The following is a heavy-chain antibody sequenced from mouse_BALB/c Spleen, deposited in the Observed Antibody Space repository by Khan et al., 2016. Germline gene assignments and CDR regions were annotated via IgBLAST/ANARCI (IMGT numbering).Heavy chain of an antibody. J-gene: IGHJ4*01. V-gene: IGHV1-5*01. Sequence: VQLQQSGTVLARPGASVKMSCKASGYTFTSYWMHWVKQRPGQGLEWIGAIYPGNSDTSYNQKFKGKAKLTAVTSTSTAYMELSSLTNEDSPVYYCRRWSGSYPPGAMDYWGQGTSVTVSS. CDR3: RRWSGSYPPGAMDY. D-gene: IGHD1-1*02. CDR1: GYTFTSYW. CDR2: IYPGNSDT.